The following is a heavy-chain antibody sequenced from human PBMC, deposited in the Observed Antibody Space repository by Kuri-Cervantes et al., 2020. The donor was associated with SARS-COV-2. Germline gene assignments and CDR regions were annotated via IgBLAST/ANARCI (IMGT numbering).Heavy chain of an antibody. V-gene: IGHV3-21*01. J-gene: IGHJ6*03. CDR3: ARVAGEGPIYYYYMDV. D-gene: IGHD2-21*01. Sequence: GGSLRLSCAASGFTFSSYSMNWVRQAPGKGLEWVSSISSSSSYIYYADPVKGRFTISRDNSKNTLYLQMNSLRAEDTAVYYCARVAGEGPIYYYYMDVWGKGTTVTVSS. CDR2: ISSSSSYI. CDR1: GFTFSSYS.